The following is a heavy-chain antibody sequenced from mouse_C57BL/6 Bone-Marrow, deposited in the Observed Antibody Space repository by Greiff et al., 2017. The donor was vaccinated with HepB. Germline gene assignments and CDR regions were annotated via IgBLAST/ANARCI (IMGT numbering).Heavy chain of an antibody. CDR3: ARRRGQLRLRFDY. J-gene: IGHJ2*01. D-gene: IGHD3-2*02. CDR1: GYSFTSYY. Sequence: VQLQQSGPELVKPGASVKISCKASGYSFTSYYIHWVKQRPGQGLEWIGWIYPGSGNTKYNEKFKGKATLTADTSSSTAYMQLSSLTSEDSAVYYCARRRGQLRLRFDYWGQGTTLTVSS. CDR2: IYPGSGNT. V-gene: IGHV1-66*01.